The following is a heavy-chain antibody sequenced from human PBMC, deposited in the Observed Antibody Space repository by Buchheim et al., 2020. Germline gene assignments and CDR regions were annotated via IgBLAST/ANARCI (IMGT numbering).Heavy chain of an antibody. J-gene: IGHJ6*02. V-gene: IGHV3-48*01. CDR3: ARDSGFWQYQRGMDV. CDR2: ISSSSSTI. Sequence: EVQLVESGGGLVQPGGSLRLSCAASGFTFSSYSMNWVRQAPGKGLEWVSYISSSSSTIYYADSVKGRFTISRDNAKTSLYLQMNSLRAEDTAVYYCARDSGFWQYQRGMDVWGQGTT. CDR1: GFTFSSYS. D-gene: IGHD2-2*01.